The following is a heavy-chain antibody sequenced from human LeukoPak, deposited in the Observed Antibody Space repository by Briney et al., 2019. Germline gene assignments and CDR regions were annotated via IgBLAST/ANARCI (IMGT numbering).Heavy chain of an antibody. D-gene: IGHD4-17*01. CDR2: IYYSGST. CDR1: GGSISSYY. J-gene: IGHJ5*02. V-gene: IGHV4-59*01. CDR3: ARDMDYGDYSNWFDP. Sequence: SETLSLTCTVSGGSISSYYWSWIRQPPGKGLEWIGYIYYSGSTNYNPSLKSRVTISVDTSKNQFSLKLSSVTAADTAVYYCARDMDYGDYSNWFDPWGQGTLVTVSS.